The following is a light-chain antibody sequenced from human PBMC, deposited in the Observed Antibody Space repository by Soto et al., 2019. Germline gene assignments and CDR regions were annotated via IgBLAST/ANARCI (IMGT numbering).Light chain of an antibody. CDR2: AVS. V-gene: IGLV2-14*01. J-gene: IGLJ2*01. CDR1: SSDIGGYNS. CDR3: SSYTTSSTLLI. Sequence: QSALTQPASVSGSPGQSITISCTGTSSDIGGYNSVSWYQQHPGKAPKLVIYAVSNRPSGVSSRLSGSKSGNTASLTMSGLQAEDEATYYCSSYTTSSTLLIFGGGTKLTVL.